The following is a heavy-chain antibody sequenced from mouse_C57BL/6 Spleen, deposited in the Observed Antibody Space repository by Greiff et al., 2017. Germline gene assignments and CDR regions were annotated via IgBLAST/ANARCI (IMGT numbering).Heavy chain of an antibody. CDR1: GFTFSSYT. V-gene: IGHV5-9*01. D-gene: IGHD2-3*01. CDR3: AREDGYYAMDY. CDR2: ISGGGGNT. J-gene: IGHJ4*01. Sequence: DVKLVESGGGLVKPGGSLKLSCAASGFTFSSYTMSWVRQTPEKRLEWVATISGGGGNTYYPDSVKGRFTISRDNAKNTLFLQMSSLTSEDTALYYCAREDGYYAMDYWGQGTSVTVSS.